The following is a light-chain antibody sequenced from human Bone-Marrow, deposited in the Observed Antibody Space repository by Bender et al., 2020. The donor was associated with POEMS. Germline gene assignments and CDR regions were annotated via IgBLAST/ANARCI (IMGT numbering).Light chain of an antibody. CDR2: EGT. CDR1: SSDVGGYNS. Sequence: QSALTQPASVSGSPGQSITISCTGTSSDVGGYNSVSWYQQHPGKAPKLLIYEGTKRPSGVPARFSGSKSGTSASLAISDIQSEDEGDYYCSSWDDSLSGWVFGGGTKLTVL. V-gene: IGLV2-14*01. CDR3: SSWDDSLSGWV. J-gene: IGLJ3*02.